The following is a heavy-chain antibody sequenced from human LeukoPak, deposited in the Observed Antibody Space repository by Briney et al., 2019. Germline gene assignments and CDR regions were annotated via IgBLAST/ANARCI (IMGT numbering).Heavy chain of an antibody. CDR3: AKFVGSGGPTFDY. CDR1: GFTFSSYG. V-gene: IGHV3-30*18. D-gene: IGHD1-26*01. J-gene: IGHJ4*02. CDR2: ISYDGSNK. Sequence: GGSLRLSCAASGFTFSSYGMHWVRQAPGKGLEWVAVISYDGSNKYYADSVKGRFTISRDNSKNTLYLQMNSLRAEDTAVYYCAKFVGSGGPTFDYWGQGTLVTVSS.